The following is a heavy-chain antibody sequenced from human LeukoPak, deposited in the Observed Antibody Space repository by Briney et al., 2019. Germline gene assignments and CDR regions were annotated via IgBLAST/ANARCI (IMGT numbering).Heavy chain of an antibody. Sequence: GDSLNISCKCSGYIFTSYWIGGVRPMPEEGLEWMGIIYPGDSDTRYSPSFQGQVTISADKSISTAYLQWSSLKASDTAMYYCARMVRGVVSAQLYFDYWGQGTLVTVSS. J-gene: IGHJ4*02. CDR1: GYIFTSYW. CDR2: IYPGDSDT. CDR3: ARMVRGVVSAQLYFDY. D-gene: IGHD3-10*01. V-gene: IGHV5-51*01.